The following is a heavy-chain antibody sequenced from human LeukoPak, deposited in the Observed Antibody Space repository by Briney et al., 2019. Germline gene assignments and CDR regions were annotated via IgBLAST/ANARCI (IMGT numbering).Heavy chain of an antibody. CDR3: ARGETGYSYVFDY. V-gene: IGHV4-34*01. CDR1: GGSFSGYY. D-gene: IGHD5-18*01. J-gene: IGHJ4*02. CDR2: INHSGST. Sequence: SETLSLTCAVYGGSFSGYYWSWIRQPPGKGLEWIGEINHSGSTNYNPSLKSRVTISVDTSKNQFSLKLSSVTAADTAVYYCARGETGYSYVFDYWGQGTQVTVSS.